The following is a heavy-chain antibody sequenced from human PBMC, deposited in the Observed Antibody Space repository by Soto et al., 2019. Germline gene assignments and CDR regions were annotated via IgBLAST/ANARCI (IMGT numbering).Heavy chain of an antibody. CDR2: IYYSGST. V-gene: IGHV4-39*01. J-gene: IGHJ4*02. D-gene: IGHD1-20*01. CDR3: ARATLEITGTTSFAY. Sequence: SETLSLTCTVSGGSISSSSYYWGWIRQPPGKGLEWIGSIYYSGSTYYNPSLKSRVTISVDTSKNQFSLKLSSVTAADTAVYYCARATLEITGTTSFAYWGQGTLVTVSS. CDR1: GGSISSSSYY.